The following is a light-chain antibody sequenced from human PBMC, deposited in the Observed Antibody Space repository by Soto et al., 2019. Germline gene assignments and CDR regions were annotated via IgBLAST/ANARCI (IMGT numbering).Light chain of an antibody. CDR1: QSVSSY. V-gene: IGKV3-11*01. CDR2: DAS. J-gene: IGKJ1*01. Sequence: EIVLTQSPATLSLSPGERATLSCRASQSVSSYLAWYQQKPGQAPRLLIYDASNRATGIPARFRGSGSGTDFTLTISSLEPEDFAVYYCQQRSNWLWTFGQGTKVDIK. CDR3: QQRSNWLWT.